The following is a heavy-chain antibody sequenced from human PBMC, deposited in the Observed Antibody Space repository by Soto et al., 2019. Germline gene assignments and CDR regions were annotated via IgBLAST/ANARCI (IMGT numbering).Heavy chain of an antibody. D-gene: IGHD3-3*01. J-gene: IGHJ6*02. V-gene: IGHV4-4*07. CDR2: VYTSGAT. Sequence: QVQLQESGPGLVKPSETLSLTCNVSGAPITNYYWSWIRQPAGKGLEWIGRVYTSGATKYNPSLKSRVTMSLDTSQNRFSLRLSAVTAAGTAVYYCARDGVGSGVILPSHLGDYTVDVWGRGITVTVSS. CDR1: GAPITNYY. CDR3: ARDGVGSGVILPSHLGDYTVDV.